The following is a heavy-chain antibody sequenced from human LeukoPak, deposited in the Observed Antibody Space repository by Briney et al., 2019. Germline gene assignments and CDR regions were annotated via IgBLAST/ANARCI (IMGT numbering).Heavy chain of an antibody. V-gene: IGHV3-30*18. CDR1: GFTFSSYG. CDR2: ISYDGSNK. J-gene: IGHJ4*02. D-gene: IGHD3-16*02. CDR3: AKDYDYVWGSYRATPFDY. Sequence: GGSLRLSCAASGFTFSSYGMQWVRQAPGKGVEGVAVISYDGSNKYYADSVKGRFTISRDNSKNTLYLQMNSLRAEDTAVYYCAKDYDYVWGSYRATPFDYWGQGTLVTVSS.